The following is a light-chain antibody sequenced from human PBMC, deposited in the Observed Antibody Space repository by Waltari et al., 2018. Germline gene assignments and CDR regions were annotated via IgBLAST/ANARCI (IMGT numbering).Light chain of an antibody. CDR1: NSNIGSNT. CDR2: TND. V-gene: IGLV1-44*01. CDR3: AAWDDNLNARV. Sequence: SGTPGQRVTISCSGSNSNIGSNTVNWYQQFPGTAPKLLIYTNDQRPSGVPDRFSGSKSGTSASLAISGLQADDEAHYYCAAWDDNLNARVFGGGTMLTVL. J-gene: IGLJ3*02.